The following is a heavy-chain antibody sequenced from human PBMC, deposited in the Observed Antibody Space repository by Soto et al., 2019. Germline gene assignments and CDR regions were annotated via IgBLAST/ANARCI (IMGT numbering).Heavy chain of an antibody. D-gene: IGHD3-3*01. CDR1: GGSITGSDW. CDR3: AKRHFFECVPYNGLDA. CDR2: IFHSGNT. Sequence: QMQLQESGPGLVKPSETLSLTCVVSGGSITGSDWWTWVRQSPEKGLEWIGEIFHSGNTNYSPSLKNRLSFPQEKSENLFSQKFLFGTAAKRPIYCCAKRHFFECVPYNGLDAWGQGTRVFVSS. J-gene: IGHJ5*02. V-gene: IGHV4-4*01.